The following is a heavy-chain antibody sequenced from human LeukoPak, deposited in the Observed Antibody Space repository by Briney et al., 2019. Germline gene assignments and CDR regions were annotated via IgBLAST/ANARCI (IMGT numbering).Heavy chain of an antibody. J-gene: IGHJ4*02. CDR1: GYTFTSYN. CDR3: ARAWLEHDYFDY. V-gene: IGHV1-46*01. D-gene: IGHD6-19*01. Sequence: ASVKVSCKASGYTFTSYNMHWVRQAPGQGLEWMGIINPSDGSTTNPQKFQGRVSMTRDMSTATLYMEMTNLTSEDTAVYFCARAWLEHDYFDYWGQGTRVTVSS. CDR2: INPSDGST.